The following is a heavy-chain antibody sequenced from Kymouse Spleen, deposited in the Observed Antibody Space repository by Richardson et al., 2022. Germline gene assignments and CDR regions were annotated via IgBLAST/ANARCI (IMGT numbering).Heavy chain of an antibody. CDR1: GFTFSSYD. Sequence: EVQLVESGGGLVQPGGSLRLSCAASGFTFSSYDMHWVRQATGKGLEWVSAIGTAGDTYYPGSVKGRFTISRENAKNSLYLQMNSLRAGDTAVYYCARALLHDAFDIWGQGTMVTVSS. CDR2: IGTAGDT. D-gene: IGHD3-10*01,IGHD3-22*01. CDR3: ARALLHDAFDI. J-gene: IGHJ3*02. V-gene: IGHV3-13*01.